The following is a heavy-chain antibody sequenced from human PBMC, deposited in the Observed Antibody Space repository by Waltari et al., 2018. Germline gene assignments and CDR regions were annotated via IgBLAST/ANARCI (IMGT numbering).Heavy chain of an antibody. CDR2: MKEKASRYST. V-gene: IGHV3-72*01. Sequence: EVQLVESGGGVVQPGGSLRLSCAASGFTFSDHYMDWVRQAPVKGREWVGRMKEKASRYSTGCAASVKGRFTMSRDDSKNSLYLQMNSLKTEDTGVYFCARVTTDTATVDYWGQGALVTVSS. CDR3: ARVTTDTATVDY. D-gene: IGHD5-18*01. CDR1: GFTFSDHY. J-gene: IGHJ4*02.